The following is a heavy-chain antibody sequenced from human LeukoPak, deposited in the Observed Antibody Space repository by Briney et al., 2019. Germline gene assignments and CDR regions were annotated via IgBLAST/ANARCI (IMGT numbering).Heavy chain of an antibody. D-gene: IGHD3-9*01. J-gene: IGHJ4*02. V-gene: IGHV1-2*02. CDR1: GYTFTDYY. CDR3: ARDFKTLTTYYDNVFDY. Sequence: ASVKVSCKAPGYTFTDYYMHWVRQAPGQGLEWMGWINPNSGGTNYGQKFQGRVTMTRDTSISTAYMELSRLRSDDTAVYYCARDFKTLTTYYDNVFDYWGQGTLVTVSS. CDR2: INPNSGGT.